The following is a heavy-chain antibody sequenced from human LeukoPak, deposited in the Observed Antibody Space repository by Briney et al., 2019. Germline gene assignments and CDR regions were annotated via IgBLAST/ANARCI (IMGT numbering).Heavy chain of an antibody. CDR3: ARQEYCSGGSCYTWFDP. Sequence: GESLKISCKGSGYSFTDYWIGWVRRMPGKGLEWMGIIYPDDSDTIYSPSFQGQVTISADKSISTAYLQWSSLKASDTAMYYCARQEYCSGGSCYTWFDPWGQGTLVTVSS. J-gene: IGHJ5*02. CDR1: GYSFTDYW. V-gene: IGHV5-51*01. D-gene: IGHD2-15*01. CDR2: IYPDDSDT.